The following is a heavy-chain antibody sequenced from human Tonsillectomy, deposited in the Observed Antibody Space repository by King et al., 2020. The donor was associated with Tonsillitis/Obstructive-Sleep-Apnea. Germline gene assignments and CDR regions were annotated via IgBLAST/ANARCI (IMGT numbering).Heavy chain of an antibody. J-gene: IGHJ6*02. CDR1: GFTFSSYG. D-gene: IGHD7-27*01. Sequence: VQLVESGGGVVQPGRSLRLSCAASGFTFSSYGMHWVRQAPGKGLEWVAVISDDGSYKYYADSVKGRFTISRDNSKNTLYLQMNSLRAEDTAIYYCAKARGWGNYYYYGMDVWGQGTTVTVSS. CDR3: AKARGWGNYYYYGMDV. V-gene: IGHV3-30*18. CDR2: ISDDGSYK.